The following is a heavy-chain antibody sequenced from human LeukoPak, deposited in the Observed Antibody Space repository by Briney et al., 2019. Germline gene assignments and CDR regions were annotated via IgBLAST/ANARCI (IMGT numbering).Heavy chain of an antibody. CDR2: IYHSGST. D-gene: IGHD5-18*01. Sequence: SETLSLTCAVSGYSISSGYYWGWLRQAPGKGLEWIGSIYHSGSTYYNPSLKSRVTISVVTSKNPFSLKMTSVTAADTAVYYWARDHSYGYVDYWGQGTLVTVSS. V-gene: IGHV4-38-2*02. CDR3: ARDHSYGYVDY. CDR1: GYSISSGYY. J-gene: IGHJ4*02.